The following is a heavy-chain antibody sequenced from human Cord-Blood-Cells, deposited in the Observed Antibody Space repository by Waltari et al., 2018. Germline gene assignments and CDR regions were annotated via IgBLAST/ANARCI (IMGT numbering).Heavy chain of an antibody. V-gene: IGHV1-24*01. CDR2: FDPEDSET. D-gene: IGHD6-13*01. Sequence: QVQLVQSGAEVKKPGASVKVSCKVSGYTLTELSMHWVRQAPGKGLEWVGGFDPEDSETIYAQKFQGRVTMTEDTSPDTAYMELRSLRSEDTAVYYCATGGSSWYWYFDLWRRGTLVTLSS. CDR3: ATGGSSWYWYFDL. J-gene: IGHJ2*01. CDR1: GYTLTELS.